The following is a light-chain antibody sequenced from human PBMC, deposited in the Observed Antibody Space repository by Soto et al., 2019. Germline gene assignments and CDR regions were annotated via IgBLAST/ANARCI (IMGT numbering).Light chain of an antibody. CDR2: GAS. CDR1: QSVSSSY. CDR3: QQYDRSSPMYI. Sequence: EIVLTQSPGTLSLSPGERAALSCRASQSVSSSYLAWYQQKPGQAPRLLIYGASSRATGIPDRFSGRGSGTDFTLTISRLEPEDFAVYYCQQYDRSSPMYIFGQGTKLEIK. J-gene: IGKJ2*01. V-gene: IGKV3-20*01.